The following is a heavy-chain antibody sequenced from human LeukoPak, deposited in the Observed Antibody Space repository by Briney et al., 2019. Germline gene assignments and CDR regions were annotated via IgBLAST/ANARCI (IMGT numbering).Heavy chain of an antibody. D-gene: IGHD3-10*01. Sequence: GESLKISCKGSGYSFTSYWIGLVRQMPGKGLEWMGIIYPGDSDTRYSPSFQGQVTISADKSISTAYLQWSSLKASDTAMYYCARHEGYYGSAEDAFDIWGQGTMVTVSS. V-gene: IGHV5-51*01. CDR3: ARHEGYYGSAEDAFDI. J-gene: IGHJ3*02. CDR2: IYPGDSDT. CDR1: GYSFTSYW.